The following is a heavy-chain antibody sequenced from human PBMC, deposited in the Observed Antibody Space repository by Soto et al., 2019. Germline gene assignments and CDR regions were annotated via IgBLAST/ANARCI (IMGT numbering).Heavy chain of an antibody. D-gene: IGHD3-22*01. CDR1: GDSISTFY. CDR2: VYYTWST. CDR3: ARGRTVRNYADDSSDYFYFFDY. Sequence: SETLSLTFTVSGDSISTFYWGWMRHSPGKELEWIGYVYYTWSTNYNPSLKSRVTISVDRSKNQFSLKLTSANAADTAVYYCARGRTVRNYADDSSDYFYFFDYWGQGTQVTVSS. V-gene: IGHV4-59*01. J-gene: IGHJ4*02.